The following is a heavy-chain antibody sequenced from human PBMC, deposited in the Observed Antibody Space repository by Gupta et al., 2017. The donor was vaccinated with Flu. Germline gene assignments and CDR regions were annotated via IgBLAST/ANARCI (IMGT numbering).Heavy chain of an antibody. CDR1: GGSINRNPYY. Sequence: QLQLQESGPGLVEPSETLSLTCIVSGGSINRNPYYWGWIRQPPGKGLEWIGSIYYSGNTYYNPSLKSRVTISVDTSKNQVSLKLTSVIAADTAVYFCARHFVGYCSGGTCFDENDYWGQGALVTVSS. J-gene: IGHJ4*02. V-gene: IGHV4-39*01. CDR2: IYYSGNT. D-gene: IGHD2-15*01. CDR3: ARHFVGYCSGGTCFDENDY.